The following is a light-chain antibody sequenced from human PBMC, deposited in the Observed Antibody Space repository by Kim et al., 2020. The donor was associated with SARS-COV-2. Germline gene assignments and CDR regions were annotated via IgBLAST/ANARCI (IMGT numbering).Light chain of an antibody. J-gene: IGLJ1*01. CDR1: SSGIGSSNS. V-gene: IGLV2-14*03. CDR2: DVS. CDR3: CSTCNTLNYV. Sequence: GGSIIISCSGASSGIGSSNSVSWYQQHSGDAPRLVMYDVSIRPSGGSARFSCSTSANMASLTISGLRYEDDDDYYCCSTCNTLNYVFGRGTQVTVL.